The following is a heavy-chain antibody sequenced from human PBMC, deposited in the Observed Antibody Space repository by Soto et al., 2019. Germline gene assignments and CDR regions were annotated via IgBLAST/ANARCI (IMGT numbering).Heavy chain of an antibody. V-gene: IGHV3-48*02. CDR3: ARGNAGPLQYYFRAIPGGANDY. CDR1: GFTFSSYS. D-gene: IGHD4-4*01. CDR2: ISSSSSTI. J-gene: IGHJ4*02. Sequence: TGGSLRLSCAASGFTFSSYSMNWVRQAPGKGLEWVSYISSSSSTIYYADSVKGRFTISRDNAKNSLYLQMNSLRDEDTAVYYCARGNAGPLQYYFRAIPGGANDYWGQGTLVTVS.